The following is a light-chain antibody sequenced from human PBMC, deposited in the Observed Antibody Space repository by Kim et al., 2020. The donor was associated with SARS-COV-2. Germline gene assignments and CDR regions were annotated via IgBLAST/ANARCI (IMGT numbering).Light chain of an antibody. CDR3: QQRNNWPMYT. CDR1: QSVSDY. J-gene: IGKJ2*01. Sequence: EIVLTQSPATLSLSPGERATLSCRASQSVSDYLAWYQQKPGQAPRLLIYATSNRATGIPARFSGSGSGTDFTLTISSLEPEDFAVYYCQQRNNWPMYTFGQGTKLEI. CDR2: ATS. V-gene: IGKV3-11*01.